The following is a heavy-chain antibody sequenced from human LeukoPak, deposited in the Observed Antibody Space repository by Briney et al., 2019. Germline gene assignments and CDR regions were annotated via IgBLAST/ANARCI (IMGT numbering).Heavy chain of an antibody. D-gene: IGHD3-22*01. J-gene: IGHJ6*03. V-gene: IGHV1-69*05. CDR1: GGTFISYA. CDR2: IIPIFGTA. CDR3: ARAVGYYDSSGYDYYYYYMDV. Sequence: ASVKASCKASGGTFISYAISWVRQAPGQGLEWRGGIIPIFGTANYAQKFQGRVTITTDESTSTAYMELSSLRSEDTAVYYCARAVGYYDSSGYDYYYYYMDVWGKGTTVTVSS.